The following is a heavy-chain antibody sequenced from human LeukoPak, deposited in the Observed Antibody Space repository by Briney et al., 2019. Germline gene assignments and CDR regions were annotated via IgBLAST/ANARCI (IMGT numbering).Heavy chain of an antibody. CDR3: ARGVAAPGTGGLSWFDP. J-gene: IGHJ5*02. CDR2: IYSSGST. Sequence: SETLSLTCTVSGGSIGSYYWSWIRQPPGKGLEWIGYIYSSGSTNYNPSLKSRVTISLDTSKTQFSLKLSFVIAASTAVDYCARGVAAPGTGGLSWFDPWGQGTLVTVSS. CDR1: GGSIGSYY. V-gene: IGHV4-59*01. D-gene: IGHD6-13*01.